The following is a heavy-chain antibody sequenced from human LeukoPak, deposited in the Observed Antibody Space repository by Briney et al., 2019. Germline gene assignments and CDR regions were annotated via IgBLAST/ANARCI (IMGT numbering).Heavy chain of an antibody. CDR2: ISAYNGNT. J-gene: IGHJ4*02. V-gene: IGHV1-18*04. D-gene: IGHD3-10*01. CDR1: GYTFTSYG. CDR3: ARDLAQIWFGELQSSNY. Sequence: ASVKVSCKASGYTFTSYGISWVRQAPGQGLEWIGWISAYNGNTNYAQKLQGRVTMTTDTSTSTAYMELRSLRSDDTAVYYSARDLAQIWFGELQSSNYWGQGTLVTVSS.